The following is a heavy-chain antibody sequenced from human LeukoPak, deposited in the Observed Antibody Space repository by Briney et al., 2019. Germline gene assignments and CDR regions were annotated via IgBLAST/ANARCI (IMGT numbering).Heavy chain of an antibody. V-gene: IGHV4-39*07. CDR2: IYYSGST. J-gene: IGHJ4*02. D-gene: IGHD1-26*01. CDR1: GGSISSSSYY. Sequence: PSETLSLTCTVSGGSISSSSYYWGWIRQPPGKGLEWIGSIYYSGSTYYNPSLKSRVTISVDTSKNQFSLKLSSVTAADTAVYYCARVFGSRNAFDYWGQGTLLTASS. CDR3: ARVFGSRNAFDY.